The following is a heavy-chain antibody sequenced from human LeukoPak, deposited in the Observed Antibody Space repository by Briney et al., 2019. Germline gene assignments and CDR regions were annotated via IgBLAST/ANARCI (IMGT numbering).Heavy chain of an antibody. CDR3: ARIFDS. CDR1: GDSFRSGGLY. CDR2: IFYAGKT. J-gene: IGHJ4*02. V-gene: IGHV4-61*08. Sequence: SETLSLTCTLSGDSFRSGGLYWGWIRQPPGKGPEWIGDIFYAGKTNYSPSLKSRATISLDTSKSQFSLKLTSMTAADTAVYYCARIFDSWGQGVLVTVSS.